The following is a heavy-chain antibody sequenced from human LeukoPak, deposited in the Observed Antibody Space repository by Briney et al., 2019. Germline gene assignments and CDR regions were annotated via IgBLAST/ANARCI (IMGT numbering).Heavy chain of an antibody. CDR2: TYPGDSHT. V-gene: IGHV5-51*01. CDR3: ARSADGDNRGNFDY. J-gene: IGHJ4*02. CDR1: GYSFVTYW. D-gene: IGHD4-17*01. Sequence: GDPLKISCMGSGYSFVTYWIGWVRQMPGKGLEWMAITYPGDSHTRYSPSFQGQVTISADKSTSTAYLQWSSLKASDTAMYYCARSADGDNRGNFDYWGQGTLVSVSS.